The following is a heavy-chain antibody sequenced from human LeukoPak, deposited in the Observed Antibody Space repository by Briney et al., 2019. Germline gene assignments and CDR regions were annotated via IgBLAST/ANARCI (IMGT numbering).Heavy chain of an antibody. D-gene: IGHD3-10*01. Sequence: ASVKVSCKASGYTFTSYDINWVRQATGQGLEWMGWVNPNSGHTGFAQKFQGRASMTSNTSISTAYMEVRSLRSDDTAVYYCARALTYYYGSGPDYWGQGTLVTVSS. J-gene: IGHJ4*02. CDR2: VNPNSGHT. CDR3: ARALTYYYGSGPDY. V-gene: IGHV1-8*01. CDR1: GYTFTSYD.